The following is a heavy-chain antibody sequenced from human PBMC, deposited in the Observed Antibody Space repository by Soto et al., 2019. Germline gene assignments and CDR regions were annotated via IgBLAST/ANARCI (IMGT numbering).Heavy chain of an antibody. Sequence: QVQLQQWGAGLLKPSETLSLTCAVYGGSFSGYYWSWIRQPPGKGLEWIGEINHSGSTNYNPSLKSRVTISVDTPKTQFSLRLSSGPAADPALYYCAGGYRGRGFSRPSRPVYFAYWGQGTLVPVSS. V-gene: IGHV4-34*01. D-gene: IGHD6-6*01. CDR1: GGSFSGYY. CDR2: INHSGST. CDR3: AGGYRGRGFSRPSRPVYFAY. J-gene: IGHJ4*02.